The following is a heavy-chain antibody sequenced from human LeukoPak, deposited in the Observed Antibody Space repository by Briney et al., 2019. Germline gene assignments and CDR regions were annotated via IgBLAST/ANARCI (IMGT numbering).Heavy chain of an antibody. V-gene: IGHV4-31*03. CDR1: GDSISSGGYY. D-gene: IGHD2-8*01. CDR2: IYYSGST. CDR3: ARAFRYCTNGVCYSGSGALDY. Sequence: SETLSLTCTVSGDSISSGGYYWSWIRQHPGKGLEWIGYIYYSGSTYYNPSLKSRVTISVDTSKNQFSLKLSSVTGADTAVYYCARAFRYCTNGVCYSGSGALDYWGQGTLVTVSS. J-gene: IGHJ4*02.